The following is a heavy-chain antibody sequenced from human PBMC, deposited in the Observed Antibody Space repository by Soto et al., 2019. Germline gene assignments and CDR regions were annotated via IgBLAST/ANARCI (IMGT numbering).Heavy chain of an antibody. J-gene: IGHJ5*02. CDR2: INTNTGNP. Sequence: ASVKVSCKASGYTFTSYAMNGLRQAPGQGLEWMGWINTNTGNPTYAQGFTGRFVFSLDTSVSTAYLQICSLKAEDTAVYYCARSDYDFFWVGVQGENWFDPWGQGALVTVSS. CDR1: GYTFTSYA. D-gene: IGHD3-3*01. CDR3: ARSDYDFFWVGVQGENWFDP. V-gene: IGHV7-4-1*01.